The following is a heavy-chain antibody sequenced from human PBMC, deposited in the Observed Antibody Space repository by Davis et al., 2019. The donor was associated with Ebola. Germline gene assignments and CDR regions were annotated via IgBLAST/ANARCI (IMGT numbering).Heavy chain of an antibody. CDR1: GFTFSSYA. CDR2: ISGSGGST. Sequence: GESLKISCAASGFTFSSYAMSWVRQAPGKGLEWVSAISGSGGSTYYADSVKGRFTIPRDNSKNTLYLQMNSLRAEDTAVYYCAKGGGYCSGGSCYSYFDYWGQGTLVTVSS. CDR3: AKGGGYCSGGSCYSYFDY. V-gene: IGHV3-23*01. D-gene: IGHD2-15*01. J-gene: IGHJ4*02.